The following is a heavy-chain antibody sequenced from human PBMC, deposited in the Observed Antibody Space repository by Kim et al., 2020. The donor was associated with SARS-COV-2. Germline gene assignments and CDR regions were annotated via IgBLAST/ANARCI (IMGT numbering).Heavy chain of an antibody. CDR3: ARGSSGWYGDY. V-gene: IGHV6-1*01. D-gene: IGHD6-19*01. Sequence: NDYAVSVKSRITINPDTSKNQFALQLNSVTPEDTAVYYCARGSSGWYGDYWGQGTLVTVSS. J-gene: IGHJ4*02. CDR2: N.